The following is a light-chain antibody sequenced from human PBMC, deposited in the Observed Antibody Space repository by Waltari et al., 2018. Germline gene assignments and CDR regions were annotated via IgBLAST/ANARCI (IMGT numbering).Light chain of an antibody. J-gene: IGKJ1*01. CDR3: QHYVRLPVT. CDR1: QNIFRT. Sequence: EIVLTQSPGTLSLSPGERATLSCRASQNIFRTLAWYQQKPGQAPRLLIYGAYTRATGIPDRFSGSGSVTDFSLTISGLDPEEFAVYYCQHYVRLPVTFGQGTKVEIK. CDR2: GAY. V-gene: IGKV3-20*01.